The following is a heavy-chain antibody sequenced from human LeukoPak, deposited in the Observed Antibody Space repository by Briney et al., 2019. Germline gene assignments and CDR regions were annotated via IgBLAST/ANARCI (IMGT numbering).Heavy chain of an antibody. V-gene: IGHV3-21*01. D-gene: IGHD3-22*01. CDR2: ISSSSSYI. CDR1: GFTFSSYS. J-gene: IGHJ4*02. CDR3: ARALGYYDSSGYYLDY. Sequence: GGSLRLSCAASGFTFSSYSMNWVRQAPGKGLEWVSSISSSSSYIYYADSVKGRFSISRGNAKNSLHLQMNSLRAEDTAVYYCARALGYYDSSGYYLDYWGQGTLVTVSS.